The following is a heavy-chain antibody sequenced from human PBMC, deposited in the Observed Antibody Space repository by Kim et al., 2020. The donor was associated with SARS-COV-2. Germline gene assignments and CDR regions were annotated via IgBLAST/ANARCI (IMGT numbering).Heavy chain of an antibody. CDR1: GFTFSHYA. J-gene: IGHJ2*01. D-gene: IGHD3-3*02. Sequence: GGSMRLSCVASGFTFSHYAMSWVRQAPGKGLEWVSGINSGGSNTYYADSVKGRFTISRDNSGNTLYLQMNSLTAEDTAVYYCAKAIRGYWYFDLWGRGT. V-gene: IGHV3-23*01. CDR2: INSGGSNT. CDR3: AKAIRGYWYFDL.